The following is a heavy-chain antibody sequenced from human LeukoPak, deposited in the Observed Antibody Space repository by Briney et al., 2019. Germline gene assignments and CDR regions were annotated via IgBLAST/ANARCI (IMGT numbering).Heavy chain of an antibody. Sequence: GGSLRLSCSASGFTFSSYAVHWVRQAPGEGLEYVSAITSNGGSTYYADSVKGRFTISRDNSKNTLYLQMSSLRAEDTAVYYCVRVRNYFDGGGYYCDHWGQGTLVTVSS. D-gene: IGHD3-22*01. CDR3: VRVRNYFDGGGYYCDH. CDR2: ITSNGGST. V-gene: IGHV3-64D*09. CDR1: GFTFSSYA. J-gene: IGHJ5*02.